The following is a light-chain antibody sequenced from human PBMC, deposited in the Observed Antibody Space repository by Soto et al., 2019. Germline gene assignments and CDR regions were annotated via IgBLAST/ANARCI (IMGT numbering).Light chain of an antibody. CDR1: QTIYSN. V-gene: IGKV3-15*01. J-gene: IGKJ2*01. CDR3: QHYNSWPPVYT. Sequence: IVLTQSPVTLSVSLGDRAALSCRASQTIYSNLAWYQQKPGQPPRLLIYAASTRANDIPVRFSGTGSGTEFTLTIGSLQSEDFAVYYCQHYNSWPPVYTFGQGTKLEIK. CDR2: AAS.